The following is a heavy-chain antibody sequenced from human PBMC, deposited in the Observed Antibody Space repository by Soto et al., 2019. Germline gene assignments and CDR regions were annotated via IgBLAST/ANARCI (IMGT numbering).Heavy chain of an antibody. V-gene: IGHV1-18*01. CDR2: SSAYNGNT. J-gene: IGHJ4*02. CDR1: GXTXXXXX. Sequence: QVQLVQSGAEVKKPGASVKVSCKASGXTXXXXXXXXXXXXXXXXXXWMGRSSAYNGNTNYAQNLQGRVTMTTDTSTSTAXMEVRSLRXDDTXVXXCARCFSGGSCYSAVLWGQGTLVTVSS. CDR3: ARCFSGGSCYSAVL. D-gene: IGHD2-15*01.